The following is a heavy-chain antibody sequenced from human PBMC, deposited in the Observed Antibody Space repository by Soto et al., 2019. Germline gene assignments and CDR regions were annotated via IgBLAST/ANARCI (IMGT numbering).Heavy chain of an antibody. CDR2: VSHDGRNT. J-gene: IGHJ4*02. Sequence: VQLVESGGGVVQPGRSLRLSCAASGFTFSDYAMHWVRQAPGKGLEWVAVVSHDGRNTHYADSVKGRFTISRDSSKNTVSLEMTSPRAEDSVVYFCAKGGLEWLVTSDFNYWGEGALVTVSS. D-gene: IGHD3-3*01. V-gene: IGHV3-30*18. CDR1: GFTFSDYA. CDR3: AKGGLEWLVTSDFNY.